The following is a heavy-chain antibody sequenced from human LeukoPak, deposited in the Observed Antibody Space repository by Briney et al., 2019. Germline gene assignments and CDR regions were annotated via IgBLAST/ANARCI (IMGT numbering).Heavy chain of an antibody. CDR1: GFTFSGYA. D-gene: IGHD3-10*01. CDR3: AKGRVLWFGELFDY. Sequence: GGSLRLSCAASGFTFSGYAMSWVRQAPGKGLEWVSAISGSGGSTYYADSVKGRFTISRDNSKNTLYLQMNSLRAEDTAVYYCAKGRVLWFGELFDYWAQGTLVTVSS. J-gene: IGHJ4*02. V-gene: IGHV3-23*01. CDR2: ISGSGGST.